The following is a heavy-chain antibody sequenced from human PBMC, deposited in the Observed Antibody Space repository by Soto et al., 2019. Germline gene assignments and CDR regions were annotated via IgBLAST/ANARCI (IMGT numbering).Heavy chain of an antibody. CDR3: AKDYHMEAAAGTHWFDP. CDR1: GFTFSSYG. V-gene: IGHV3-30*18. D-gene: IGHD6-13*01. CDR2: ISYDGSNK. Sequence: PGGSLRLSCAASGFTFSSYGMHWVRQAPGKGLEWVAVISYDGSNKYYADSVKGRFTISRDNSKNTLYLQMNSLRAEDTAVYYCAKDYHMEAAAGTHWFDPWGQGTLVTVSS. J-gene: IGHJ5*02.